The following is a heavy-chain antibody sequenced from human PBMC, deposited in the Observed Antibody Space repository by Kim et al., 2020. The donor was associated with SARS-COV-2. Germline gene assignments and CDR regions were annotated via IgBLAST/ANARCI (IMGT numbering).Heavy chain of an antibody. CDR2: ISYDGSNK. CDR1: GFTFSSYA. D-gene: IGHD3-22*01. Sequence: GGSLRLSCAASGFTFSSYAMHWVRQAPGKGLEWVAVISYDGSNKYYADSVKGRFTISRDNSKNTLYLQMNSLRAEDTAVYYCARSFSGYYYNPPDYWGQG. CDR3: ARSFSGYYYNPPDY. V-gene: IGHV3-30*04. J-gene: IGHJ4*02.